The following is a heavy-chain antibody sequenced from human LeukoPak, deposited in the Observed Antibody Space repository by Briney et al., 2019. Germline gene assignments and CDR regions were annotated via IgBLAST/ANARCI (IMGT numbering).Heavy chain of an antibody. Sequence: GGSLRLSCAASGFTFSSYEMNWVPQAPGKGLEWVSYISSSGSTIYYADSVKGRFTISRDNAKNSLYLQMNSLRAEDTAVYYCARVGPYYDILTGPYYMDVWGKGTTVTISS. D-gene: IGHD3-9*01. J-gene: IGHJ6*03. CDR1: GFTFSSYE. V-gene: IGHV3-48*03. CDR3: ARVGPYYDILTGPYYMDV. CDR2: ISSSGSTI.